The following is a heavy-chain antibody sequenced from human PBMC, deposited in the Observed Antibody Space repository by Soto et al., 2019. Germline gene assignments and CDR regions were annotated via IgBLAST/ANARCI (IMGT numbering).Heavy chain of an antibody. CDR2: MNPNSGNT. V-gene: IGHV1-8*01. D-gene: IGHD3-10*01. J-gene: IGHJ6*02. CDR1: GYTFTSYD. Sequence: ASVKVSCKASGYTFTSYDINWVRQATGQGLEWMGWMNPNSGNTGYAQKFQGRVTISTNASLSTAYMELSSLRSDDTALYYCARVSRMPLHYYRYGLDVWGQGTTVTVSS. CDR3: ARVSRMPLHYYRYGLDV.